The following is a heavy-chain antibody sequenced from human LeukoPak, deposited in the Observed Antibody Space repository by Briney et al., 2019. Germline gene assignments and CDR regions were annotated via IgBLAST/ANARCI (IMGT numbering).Heavy chain of an antibody. J-gene: IGHJ4*02. CDR1: GFTFSSYG. Sequence: PGRSLRLSCAASGFTFSSYGMHWVRQAPGKGLEWVAVISYDGSNKYYADSVKGRFTISRDNSKNTLYLQMNSLRAEDTAVYYCAKVIRDGYNFGFDYWGQGTLVTVSS. CDR3: AKVIRDGYNFGFDY. CDR2: ISYDGSNK. D-gene: IGHD5-24*01. V-gene: IGHV3-30*18.